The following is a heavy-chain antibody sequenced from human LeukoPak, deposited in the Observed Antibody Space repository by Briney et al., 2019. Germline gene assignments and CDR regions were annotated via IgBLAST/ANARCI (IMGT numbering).Heavy chain of an antibody. D-gene: IGHD6-19*01. J-gene: IGHJ4*02. CDR3: ARQWEYSSAFFDY. Sequence: SETLSLTCTVSGGSISGFYWTWIRQPPGKALEWIGYTYYGGSTHYNPSLESRVTISVDTSKNQFSLKLSSVTAADTAVYYCARQWEYSSAFFDYWGQGTLVTVSS. CDR2: TYYGGST. CDR1: GGSISGFY. V-gene: IGHV4-59*08.